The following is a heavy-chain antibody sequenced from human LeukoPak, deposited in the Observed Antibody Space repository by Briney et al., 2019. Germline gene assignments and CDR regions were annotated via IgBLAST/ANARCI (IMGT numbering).Heavy chain of an antibody. CDR3: AKKGTSSAVAFTDY. V-gene: IGHV3-23*01. D-gene: IGHD6-19*01. Sequence: GGSLRLSCAASGFTFSSYAMSWVRQAPGKGLEWVSAISGSGGSTYYADPVKGRFTISRDNSKDTLYLQMNSLRAEDTAVYYCAKKGTSSAVAFTDYWGQGTLVTVSS. CDR2: ISGSGGST. CDR1: GFTFSSYA. J-gene: IGHJ4*02.